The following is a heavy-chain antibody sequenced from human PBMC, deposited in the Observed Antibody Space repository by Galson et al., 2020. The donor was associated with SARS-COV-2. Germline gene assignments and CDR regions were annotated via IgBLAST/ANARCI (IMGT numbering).Heavy chain of an antibody. Sequence: SVKVSCKASGGTFSSYAISWVRQAPGQGLEWMGGIIPIFGTSNYAQKFQGRVTITADESTSTAYMELSSLRSEDTAVYYCARESARGPAYEWELLNSGDAFDIWGQGTMVTVSS. CDR3: ARESARGPAYEWELLNSGDAFDI. V-gene: IGHV1-69*13. J-gene: IGHJ3*02. CDR1: GGTFSSYA. D-gene: IGHD1-26*01. CDR2: IIPIFGTS.